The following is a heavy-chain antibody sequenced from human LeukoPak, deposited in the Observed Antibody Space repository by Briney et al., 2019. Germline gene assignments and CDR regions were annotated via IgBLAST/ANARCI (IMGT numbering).Heavy chain of an antibody. J-gene: IGHJ6*03. D-gene: IGHD2-2*02. Sequence: ASVNVSCKASGYSFTGDYMHWVRQAHGQGLEWMGWINPNSGGTNYAQKFQGRVTMTRDTSISTAYMELSRLRSDDTAVYYCARVPGCTSCYTAYMDVWGKGTTVTVSS. CDR2: INPNSGGT. V-gene: IGHV1-2*02. CDR1: GYSFTGDY. CDR3: ARVPGCTSCYTAYMDV.